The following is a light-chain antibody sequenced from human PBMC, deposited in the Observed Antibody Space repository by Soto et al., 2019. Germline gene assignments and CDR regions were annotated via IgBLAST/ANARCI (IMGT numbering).Light chain of an antibody. CDR1: SSDVGGSDY. V-gene: IGLV2-11*01. J-gene: IGLJ1*01. CDR3: SSYAGIYTYV. Sequence: QSALTQPRSVSGSPGQSVTISCTGTSSDVGGSDYVSWYLLHPGKAPKLMIYDVSERPSGVPERFSGSKSGNTASLTISGLQPEDEADYYCSSYAGIYTYVFGTGTKLTVL. CDR2: DVS.